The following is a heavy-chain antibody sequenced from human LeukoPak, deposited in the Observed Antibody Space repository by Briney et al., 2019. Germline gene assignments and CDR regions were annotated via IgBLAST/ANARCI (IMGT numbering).Heavy chain of an antibody. V-gene: IGHV3-30*04. J-gene: IGHJ4*02. CDR1: GFTFSDYA. CDR3: ARDDY. CDR2: ISYDGTNK. Sequence: GGSLRLSCAASGFTFSDYAMHWVRQAPGKGLEWVAIISYDGTNKYYGDSVKGRFTISRDNSKNTPYLQMNSLSTEDTAVYYCARDDYWGQGTLVTVSS.